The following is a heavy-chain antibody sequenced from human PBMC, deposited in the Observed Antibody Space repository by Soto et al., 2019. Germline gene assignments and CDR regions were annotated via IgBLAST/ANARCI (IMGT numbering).Heavy chain of an antibody. CDR3: ATAEVDY. J-gene: IGHJ4*02. Sequence: PGGSLRLSCAASGFTFGNSWMHWVRQAPGKGLEWVSRMNSDGSSTNYADSVKGRFTVSRDNAKDTLYLQMNSLRAEDTAVYYCATAEVDYWGPGTLVTVS. CDR2: MNSDGSST. CDR1: GFTFGNSW. V-gene: IGHV3-74*01.